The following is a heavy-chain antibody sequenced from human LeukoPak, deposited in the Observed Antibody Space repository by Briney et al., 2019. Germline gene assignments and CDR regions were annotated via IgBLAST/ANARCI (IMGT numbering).Heavy chain of an antibody. CDR3: ARGVELRENWFDP. CDR1: GGSISSYY. J-gene: IGHJ5*02. D-gene: IGHD1-26*01. Sequence: SETLSLTCTVSGGSISSYYWSWIRQPPGKGLEWIGYIYYSGSTNYNPSLKSRVTISVDTSKNQFSLKLSSVTAADTAVYYCARGVELRENWFDPWGQGTPVTVSS. CDR2: IYYSGST. V-gene: IGHV4-59*01.